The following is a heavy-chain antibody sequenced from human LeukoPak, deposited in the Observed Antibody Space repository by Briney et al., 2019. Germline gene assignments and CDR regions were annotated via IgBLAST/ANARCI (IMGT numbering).Heavy chain of an antibody. V-gene: IGHV3-11*04. D-gene: IGHD6-13*01. CDR2: ITNIDSTK. CDR1: GFIFSDYY. J-gene: IGHJ4*02. CDR3: ARRTSSQDFDY. Sequence: GGSLRLSCAASGFIFSDYYMTWIRQAPGKGLEWVSYITNIDSTKKYADSVKGRFTISRDNAKDSLFLQMNSLRAEDTAVYYCARRTSSQDFDYWGQGTLVTVSS.